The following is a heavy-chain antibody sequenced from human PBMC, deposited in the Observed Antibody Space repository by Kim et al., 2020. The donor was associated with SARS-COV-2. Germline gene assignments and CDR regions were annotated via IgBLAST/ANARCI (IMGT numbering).Heavy chain of an antibody. CDR1: GYTFTSYF. CDR2: INPRGDST. D-gene: IGHD1-26*01. V-gene: IGHV1-46*01. J-gene: IGHJ4*02. CDR3: VRKRSGSYDVGDC. Sequence: ASVKVSCKASGYTFTSYFMHWVRQAPGQGLEWMAKINPRGDSTDPSHTFQGRVTLTRDTSTSTVYMELSSLRSEDTAVYCGVRKRSGSYDVGDCCGQGTLVAV.